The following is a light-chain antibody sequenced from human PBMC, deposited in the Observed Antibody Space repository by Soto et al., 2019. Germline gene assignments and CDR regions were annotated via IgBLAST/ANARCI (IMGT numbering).Light chain of an antibody. CDR3: QHYGGSFI. Sequence: EIVLTQSPGTLSLSPGEGATVSCRVSQSINSKSLVWYQRKFGQAPSLLIYNTSSRATGIPDRFSGSGSGTDFTLSISRLEPEDFAVYYCQHYGGSFIFGPGTKVD. V-gene: IGKV3-20*01. J-gene: IGKJ3*01. CDR1: QSINSKS. CDR2: NTS.